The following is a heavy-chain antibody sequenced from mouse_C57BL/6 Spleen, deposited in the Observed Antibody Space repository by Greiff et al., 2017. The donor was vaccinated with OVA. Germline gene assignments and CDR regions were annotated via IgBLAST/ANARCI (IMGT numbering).Heavy chain of an antibody. D-gene: IGHD4-1*01. CDR2: INPGSGGT. Sequence: VQGVESGAELVRPGTSVKVSCKASGYAFTNYLIEWVKQRPGQGLEWIGVINPGSGGTNYNEKFKGKATLTADKSSSTAYMQLSSLTSEDSAVYFCASWDDYAMDYWGQGTSVTVSS. CDR3: ASWDDYAMDY. V-gene: IGHV1-54*01. CDR1: GYAFTNYL. J-gene: IGHJ4*01.